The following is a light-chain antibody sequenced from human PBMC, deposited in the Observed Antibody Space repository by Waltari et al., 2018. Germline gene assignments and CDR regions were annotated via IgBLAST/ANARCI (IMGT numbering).Light chain of an antibody. CDR3: QVWDSSSDQLYV. CDR2: DDS. CDR1: NIGSKS. V-gene: IGLV3-21*03. Sequence: SYVLTQPPSVSVAPGKTARITCGGNNIGSKSVHWYQQKPGQAPVLVVYDDSDRPSGIPERVAGANSGNTATLTSSRVEAGDEADYYCQVWDSSSDQLYVFGTGTKVTVL. J-gene: IGLJ1*01.